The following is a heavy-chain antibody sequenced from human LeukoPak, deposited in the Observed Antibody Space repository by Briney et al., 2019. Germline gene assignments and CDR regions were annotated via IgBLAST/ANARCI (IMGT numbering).Heavy chain of an antibody. Sequence: GGSLRLSCAASGFTFSSYWMSWVRQAPGKGLEWVATIKQDGSEKYYVDSVKGRFTISRDNAKNSLYLQMNSLRAEDTAVYYCARDITYYGSGSYGYWGQGTLVTVPS. CDR2: IKQDGSEK. V-gene: IGHV3-7*01. CDR1: GFTFSSYW. D-gene: IGHD3-10*01. CDR3: ARDITYYGSGSYGY. J-gene: IGHJ4*02.